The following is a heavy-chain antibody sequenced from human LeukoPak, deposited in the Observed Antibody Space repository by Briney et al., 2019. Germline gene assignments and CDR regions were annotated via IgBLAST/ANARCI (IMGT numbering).Heavy chain of an antibody. CDR3: AKEPVSAGRYSYYFDY. D-gene: IGHD1-26*01. CDR2: ISGNDVTT. Sequence: PGDSLTLLCAACGFTLSSYSMSWLRQPTGKGLEWVSSISGNDVTTYYANSVKGLFTISRDNSKNILYLQMNNLRAEDTAIYYGAKEPVSAGRYSYYFDYWGQGTLVTVSS. V-gene: IGHV3-23*01. J-gene: IGHJ4*02. CDR1: GFTLSSYS.